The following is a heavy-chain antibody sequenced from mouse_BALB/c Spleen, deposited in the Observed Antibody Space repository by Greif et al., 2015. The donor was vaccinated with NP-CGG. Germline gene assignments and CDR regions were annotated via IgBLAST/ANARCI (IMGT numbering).Heavy chain of an antibody. D-gene: IGHD1-1*01. J-gene: IGHJ4*01. CDR2: IRNKANGYTT. V-gene: IGHV7-3*02. CDR3: ARDTLPLLLRYAMDY. CDR1: GFTFTDYY. Sequence: EVQRVESGGGLVQPGGSLRLSCATSGFTFTDYYMSWVRQPPGKALEWLVFIRNKANGYTTEYSASVKGRSTISRDNSQSILYLQMNTLRAEDSATYYCARDTLPLLLRYAMDYWGQGTSVTVSS.